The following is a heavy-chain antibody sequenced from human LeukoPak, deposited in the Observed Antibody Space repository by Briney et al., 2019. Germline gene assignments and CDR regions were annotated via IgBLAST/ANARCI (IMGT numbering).Heavy chain of an antibody. V-gene: IGHV4-59*01. J-gene: IGHJ6*03. CDR1: GGSINNYY. CDR3: ARVSEIVSRYYYYYMDV. CDR2: IHYTGST. Sequence: PSEALSLTCTVSGGSINNYYWAWIRLPPHKGLEWIGLIHYTGSTNYHPSLQSRLSMSVDTSKNQFSLKLNSATAADTAVYYCARVSEIVSRYYYYYMDVWGTGTTVTVSS. D-gene: IGHD3-16*02.